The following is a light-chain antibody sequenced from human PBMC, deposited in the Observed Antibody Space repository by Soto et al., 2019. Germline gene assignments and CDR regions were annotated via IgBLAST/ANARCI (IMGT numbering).Light chain of an antibody. J-gene: IGKJ2*01. CDR2: GAS. CDR1: QSVSSD. V-gene: IGKV3-15*01. Sequence: EIVMTQSPATLSVSPGERATLSCRSSQSVSSDLAWYQQKPGQAPRLLIYGASTRATGVPARFSGSGSGTEFTLTISSLQSEDFAVYYCQQYNNWPPYNFGQGTTLEIK. CDR3: QQYNNWPPYN.